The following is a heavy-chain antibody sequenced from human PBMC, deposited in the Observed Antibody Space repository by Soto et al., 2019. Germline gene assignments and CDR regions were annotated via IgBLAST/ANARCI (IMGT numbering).Heavy chain of an antibody. CDR2: ISSSIYTI. CDR1: GFTFNTYN. D-gene: IGHD3-10*01. CDR3: AREISLSAGRYFDY. V-gene: IGHV3-48*02. Sequence: GGSLRLSCTASGFTFNTYNMNWVRQAPGKGLEWFSYISSSIYTIKYAHSVEGRFTVSRDNGKKSLYLQMNSLRDEDTAVYFWAREISLSAGRYFDYWGQGTLVTASS. J-gene: IGHJ4*02.